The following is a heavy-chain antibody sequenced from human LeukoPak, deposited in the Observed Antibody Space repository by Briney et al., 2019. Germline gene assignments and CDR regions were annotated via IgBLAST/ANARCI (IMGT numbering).Heavy chain of an antibody. CDR1: GYSFTNYW. V-gene: IGHV5-51*01. J-gene: IGHJ3*02. CDR2: FFPGDSDI. D-gene: IGHD3-22*01. Sequence: GESLQISCKGSGYSFTNYWIGWVRQMPGKGLEWMGIFFPGDSDIRYSPSFQGQVTISADKSISTAYLQWSSLKASDTAIYYCARRGYDSSGYRDAFDIWGQGTMVTVSS. CDR3: ARRGYDSSGYRDAFDI.